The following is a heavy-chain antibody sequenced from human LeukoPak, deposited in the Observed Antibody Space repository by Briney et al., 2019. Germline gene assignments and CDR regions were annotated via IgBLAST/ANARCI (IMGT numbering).Heavy chain of an antibody. Sequence: SETLSLTCTVSGGSISSSSYYWGWIRQPPGKGLEWIGSIYYSGSTYYNPSLKSRVTISVDTSKNQFSLKLSSVTAADTAVYYCARQNGNSSGYYYVVIRGIGYYFDYWGRGTLVTVSS. CDR2: IYYSGST. V-gene: IGHV4-39*01. CDR3: ARQNGNSSGYYYVVIRGIGYYFDY. D-gene: IGHD3-22*01. J-gene: IGHJ4*02. CDR1: GGSISSSSYY.